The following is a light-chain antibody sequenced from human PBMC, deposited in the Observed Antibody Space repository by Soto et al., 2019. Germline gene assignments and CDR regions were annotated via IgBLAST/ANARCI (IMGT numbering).Light chain of an antibody. V-gene: IGKV1-39*01. CDR1: RNINTY. J-gene: IGKJ3*01. CDR3: QQTSAAPFT. Sequence: DIQMAQSPSSLSASVGDTITITCRASRNINTYLNWYQQKPGKAPKLLIFGASSLQSGVPSRFSGSGSRTDVTLTINSLQPEDCATYCCQQTSAAPFTFGPGTKVDIK. CDR2: GAS.